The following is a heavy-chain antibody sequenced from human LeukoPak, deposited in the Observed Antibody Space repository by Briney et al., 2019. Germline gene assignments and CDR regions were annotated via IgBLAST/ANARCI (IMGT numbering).Heavy chain of an antibody. D-gene: IGHD2-15*01. Sequence: GGSLRLSCSASGFTFSSYALHWVRQAPGMGLEFVSGISSNGHITDYADSVKGRFTISRDNSKNPLYLHMSSLRAEDTAVYYCARGGVVYPDSFDIWGRGTMVTVSS. V-gene: IGHV3-64D*09. CDR2: ISSNGHIT. J-gene: IGHJ3*02. CDR1: GFTFSSYA. CDR3: ARGGVVYPDSFDI.